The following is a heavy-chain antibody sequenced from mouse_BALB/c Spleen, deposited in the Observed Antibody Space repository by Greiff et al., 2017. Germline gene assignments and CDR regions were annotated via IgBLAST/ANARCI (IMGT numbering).Heavy chain of an antibody. CDR1: GYSFTDYN. CDR3: TRGRY. CDR2: INPSNGGT. J-gene: IGHJ2*01. V-gene: IGHV1S135*01. Sequence: VQLQQSGPELVKPGASVKVSCKASGYSFTDYNMYWVKQSHGKSLEWIGEINPSNGGTNFNEKFKSKATLTVDKSSSTAYMQLSSLTSEDSAVYYCTRGRYWGQGTTLTVSS.